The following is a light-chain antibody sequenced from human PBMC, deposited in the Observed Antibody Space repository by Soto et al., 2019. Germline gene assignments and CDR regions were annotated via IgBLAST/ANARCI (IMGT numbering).Light chain of an antibody. CDR1: SSNIGNNY. J-gene: IGLJ1*01. V-gene: IGLV1-51*02. CDR2: ENN. Sequence: QSVLXQPPSVSAAPVQKVTISCSGSSSNIGNNYVSWYQQLPGTAPKLLIFENNKRPSGIPDRFSASKSGTSATLAITGLQTGDAADYYCGTWDNSLSLPYVFGTGTKVTVL. CDR3: GTWDNSLSLPYV.